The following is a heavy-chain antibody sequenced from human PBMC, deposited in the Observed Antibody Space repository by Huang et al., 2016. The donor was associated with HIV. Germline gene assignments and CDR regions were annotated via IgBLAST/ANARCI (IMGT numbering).Heavy chain of an antibody. D-gene: IGHD3-3*01. Sequence: QEQLVESGGGVVRPGRSLRLSCAASGFTFSQFGMHWVRQAPGKGLGWVGVISYDGTKEYDGDSRKGRVTVSRDNSKDTVYLQIHSLRADDTAVYYCAKDMSRFLEWVLTVGHNGLEVWGQGTLVTVSS. J-gene: IGHJ3*01. V-gene: IGHV3-30*18. CDR3: AKDMSRFLEWVLTVGHNGLEV. CDR1: GFTFSQFG. CDR2: ISYDGTKE.